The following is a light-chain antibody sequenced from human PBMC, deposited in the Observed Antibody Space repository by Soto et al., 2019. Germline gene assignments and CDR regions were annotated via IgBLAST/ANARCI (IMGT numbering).Light chain of an antibody. Sequence: QSALTQPPSVSGAPGQRVTISCTGSSSNIGAGYDVHWYQQLPGTAPKLLIFGNNQRPSGVPDRFSGSKSGTSASLAISGLRSEDEADYYCAAWDDSLSGYVFGTGTKLTVL. CDR1: SSNIGAGYD. V-gene: IGLV1-47*02. CDR2: GNN. J-gene: IGLJ1*01. CDR3: AAWDDSLSGYV.